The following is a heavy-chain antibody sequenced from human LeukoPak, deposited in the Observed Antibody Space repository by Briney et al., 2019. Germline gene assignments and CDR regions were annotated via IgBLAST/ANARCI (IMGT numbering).Heavy chain of an antibody. CDR3: VKDELAVAIFDY. J-gene: IGHJ4*02. CDR2: ISKSGGDT. Sequence: GGSLRLSCAASGFTFNRHGMSWVRQAPGKGLEWVSAISKSGGDTYYADPVKGRFAISRDNSKNMLFLQMNSLRAEDTAVYYCVKDELAVAIFDYWGQGTLVTVSS. V-gene: IGHV3-23*01. D-gene: IGHD6-19*01. CDR1: GFTFNRHG.